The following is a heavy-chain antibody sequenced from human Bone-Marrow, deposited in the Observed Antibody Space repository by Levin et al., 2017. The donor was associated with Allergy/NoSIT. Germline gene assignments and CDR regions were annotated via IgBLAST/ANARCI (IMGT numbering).Heavy chain of an antibody. J-gene: IGHJ4*02. D-gene: IGHD2-2*01. Sequence: GGSLRLSCAASGFTFSKYYMHWVRQVPGKGLEGVSRITLDVAETYYADAVKGRFTLSRDNAKDTLYLQMNSLRAEDTAFYYCARGGCSATSCLDFWGQGILVTVSS. CDR2: ITLDVAET. V-gene: IGHV3-74*01. CDR3: ARGGCSATSCLDF. CDR1: GFTFSKYY.